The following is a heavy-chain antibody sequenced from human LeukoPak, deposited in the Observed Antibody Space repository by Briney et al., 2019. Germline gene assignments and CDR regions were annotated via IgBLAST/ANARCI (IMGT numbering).Heavy chain of an antibody. CDR2: IYYSGST. V-gene: IGHV4-59*12. Sequence: SETLSLTCTVSGGSISSYYWSWIRQPPGKGLEWIGYIYYSGSTNYNPSLKSRVTLSVDTSKNQFSLKLSSVTAADTAVYYCARVQFDYYDSSGYGSPHAFDIWGQGTMVTVSS. D-gene: IGHD3-22*01. CDR3: ARVQFDYYDSSGYGSPHAFDI. J-gene: IGHJ3*02. CDR1: GGSISSYY.